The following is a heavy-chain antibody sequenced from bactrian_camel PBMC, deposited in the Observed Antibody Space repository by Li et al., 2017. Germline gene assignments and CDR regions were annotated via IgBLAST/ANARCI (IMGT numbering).Heavy chain of an antibody. CDR1: AYSRSVQL. J-gene: IGHJ4*01. Sequence: HVQLVESGGGSVQAGGSLRLSCAASAYSRSVQLMAWFRQAPGKQREGVAVMYTGTGATYYADSVKGRFTISKDNAKNTLYLQMNNLKPEDSATYYCAADVCPSRAGLGLRDASWYRYWGQGTQVTVS. D-gene: IGHD6*01. CDR2: MYTGTGAT. CDR3: AADVCPSRAGLGLRDASWYRY. V-gene: IGHV3S54*01.